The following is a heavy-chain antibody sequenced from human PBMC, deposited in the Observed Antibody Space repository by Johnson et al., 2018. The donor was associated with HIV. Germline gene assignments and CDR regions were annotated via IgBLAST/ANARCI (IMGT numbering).Heavy chain of an antibody. V-gene: IGHV3-30-3*01. CDR3: ASLIAAAQADI. Sequence: QVQLVESGGGVVQPGRSLRLSCAASGFTFSSYAMHWVRQAPGKGLEWVAVISYDGSNKYYADSVKGRFTISRDNSKNTLYLQMNSLRAEDTAVYYCASLIAAAQADIWGQGTMVTVSA. D-gene: IGHD6-13*01. J-gene: IGHJ3*02. CDR1: GFTFSSYA. CDR2: ISYDGSNK.